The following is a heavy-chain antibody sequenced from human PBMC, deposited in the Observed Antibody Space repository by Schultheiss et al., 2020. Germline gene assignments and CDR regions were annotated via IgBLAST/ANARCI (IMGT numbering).Heavy chain of an antibody. CDR1: GGSISSSSYY. Sequence: SETLSLTCTVSGGSISSSSYYWSWIRQPPGKGLEWIGYIYYSGSTNYNPSLKSRVTISVDTSKNQFSLKLSSVTAADTAVYYCARGGYDYVYFEHWGQGTLVTVSS. CDR2: IYYSGST. V-gene: IGHV4-61*01. D-gene: IGHD3-16*01. CDR3: ARGGYDYVYFEH. J-gene: IGHJ1*01.